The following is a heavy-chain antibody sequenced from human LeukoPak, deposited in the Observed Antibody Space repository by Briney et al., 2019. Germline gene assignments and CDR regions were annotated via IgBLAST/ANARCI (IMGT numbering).Heavy chain of an antibody. J-gene: IGHJ6*02. CDR3: AKSQLTTVDYYGMDV. V-gene: IGHV3-30*18. D-gene: IGHD4-23*01. CDR2: ISYEGSYK. CDR1: GFTFSRHD. Sequence: PGRSLRLSCVASGFTFSRHDMHWVRQAPGKGLEWVAVISYEGSYKFFADSVKGRFTISRDNSKTTLYLQMNRLRPEDTAVYYCAKSQLTTVDYYGMDVWGHGTTVIVSS.